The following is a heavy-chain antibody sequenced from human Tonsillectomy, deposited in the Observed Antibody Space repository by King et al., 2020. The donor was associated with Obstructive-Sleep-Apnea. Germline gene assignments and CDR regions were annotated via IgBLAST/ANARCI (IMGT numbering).Heavy chain of an antibody. V-gene: IGHV3-11*01. D-gene: IGHD4/OR15-4a*01. J-gene: IGHJ4*02. CDR2: ISSAGGSL. CDR1: GFTFSDYY. CDR3: ARETSEVPGDY. Sequence: VQLVESGGGLVKPGGSLRLSCAASGFTFSDYYMSWIRQAPGKGLEWVSYISSAGGSLYYADSVKGRFTISRDNAKNSLYLQMNSLRADDTAVNYCARETSEVPGDYWGQGTLVTVSS.